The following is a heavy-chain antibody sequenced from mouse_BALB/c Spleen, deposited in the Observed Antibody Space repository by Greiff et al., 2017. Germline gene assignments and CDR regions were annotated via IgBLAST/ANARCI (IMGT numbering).Heavy chain of an antibody. CDR2: INPGSGGT. J-gene: IGHJ2*01. CDR1: GYAFTNYL. V-gene: IGHV1-54*01. CDR3: ARADYRYGDY. Sequence: VQLVESGAELVRPGTSVKVSCKASGYAFTNYLIEWVKQRPGQGLEWIGVINPGSGGTNYNEKFKGKATLTADKSSSTAYMQLSSLTSDDSAVYFRARADYRYGDYWGQGTTLTVSS. D-gene: IGHD2-14*01.